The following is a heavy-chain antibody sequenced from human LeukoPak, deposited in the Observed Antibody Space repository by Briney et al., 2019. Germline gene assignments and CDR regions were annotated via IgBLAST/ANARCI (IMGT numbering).Heavy chain of an antibody. Sequence: PGGSLRLSCAASGFTFSSYGMHWVRQAPGKGLEWVAVISYDGSNKYYADSVKGRFTISRDNSKNTLYLQMNSLRAEDTAVYYCAKDLPIDILTGYYTDYFDYWGQGTLVTVSS. D-gene: IGHD3-9*01. CDR3: AKDLPIDILTGYYTDYFDY. V-gene: IGHV3-30*18. CDR2: ISYDGSNK. J-gene: IGHJ4*02. CDR1: GFTFSSYG.